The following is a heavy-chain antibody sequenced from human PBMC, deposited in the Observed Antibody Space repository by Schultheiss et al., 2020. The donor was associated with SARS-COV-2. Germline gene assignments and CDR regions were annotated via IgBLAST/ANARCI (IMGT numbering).Heavy chain of an antibody. V-gene: IGHV4-38-2*01. CDR2: IYYSGST. CDR1: GYSISSGYY. J-gene: IGHJ6*02. CDR3: ARVGPYYYGMDV. Sequence: SETLSLTCAVSGYSISSGYYWSWIRQPPGKGLEWIGYIYYSGSTNYNPSLKSRVTISVDTSKNQFSLKLSSVTAADTAVYYCARVGPYYYGMDVWGQGTTVTVSS.